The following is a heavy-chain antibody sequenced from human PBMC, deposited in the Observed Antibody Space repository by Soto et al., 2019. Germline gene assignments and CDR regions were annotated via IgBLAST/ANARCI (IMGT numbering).Heavy chain of an antibody. CDR1: GTIFSSYT. CDR3: ARGLGGRMDD. Sequence: QVQLVQSGAEVKKPGSSVRVSCKASGTIFSSYTISWVRQAPGQGLEWMGRIIPILGETNSAQKFQGRATLTTDKSTNTGYMELNSLRLEDTALYYCARGLGGRMDDWGQGTTISVSS. J-gene: IGHJ6*02. D-gene: IGHD3-16*01. V-gene: IGHV1-69*08. CDR2: IIPILGET.